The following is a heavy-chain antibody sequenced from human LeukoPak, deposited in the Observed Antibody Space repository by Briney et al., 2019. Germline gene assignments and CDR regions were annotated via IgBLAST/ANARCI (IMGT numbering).Heavy chain of an antibody. CDR2: IIPIFDKR. V-gene: IGHV1-69*13. D-gene: IGHD1-20*01. CDR1: GGTFSRFA. Sequence: SVKVSCKASGGTFSRFAIAWVRQAPGQGLEWMGEIIPIFDKRNYAQNFQGRVTFTADESTTTAYMELSSLRSEDTAVYYCAREGPTYNWKRDWFDPWGQGTLVTVSS. CDR3: AREGPTYNWKRDWFDP. J-gene: IGHJ5*02.